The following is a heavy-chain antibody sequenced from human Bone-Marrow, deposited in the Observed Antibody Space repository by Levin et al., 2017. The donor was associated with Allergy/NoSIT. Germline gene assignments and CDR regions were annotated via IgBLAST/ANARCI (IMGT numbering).Heavy chain of an antibody. CDR3: ARFGDGYYFDY. CDR1: GGSISSSSYY. Sequence: KTSETLSLTCTVSGGSISSSSYYWGWIRQPPGKGLEWIGSIYYSGSTYYNPSLKSRVTISVDTSKNQFSLKLSSVTAADTAVYYCARFGDGYYFDYWGQGTLVTVSS. D-gene: IGHD3-16*01. J-gene: IGHJ4*02. CDR2: IYYSGST. V-gene: IGHV4-39*01.